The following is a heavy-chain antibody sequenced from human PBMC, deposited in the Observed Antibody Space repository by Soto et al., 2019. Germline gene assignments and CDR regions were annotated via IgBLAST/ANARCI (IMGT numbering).Heavy chain of an antibody. Sequence: SETLSLTCAVSGASISSDNWWSWVRQPPGKGLEWIGEIYHSGSTNYNPSLKSRVTISVDKSKKHFSLKLRSVTAADTAVYYCARAKLNWSDPWGRGTLVTVSS. CDR2: IYHSGST. CDR3: ARAKLNWSDP. J-gene: IGHJ5*02. CDR1: GASISSDNW. V-gene: IGHV4-4*02.